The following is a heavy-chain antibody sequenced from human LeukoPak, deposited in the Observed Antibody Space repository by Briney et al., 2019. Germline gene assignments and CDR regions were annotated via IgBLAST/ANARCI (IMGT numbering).Heavy chain of an antibody. V-gene: IGHV3-23*01. CDR3: TKDRWGQQLVRTWFDP. D-gene: IGHD6-13*01. Sequence: GGSLRLSWAAAGFTFSSYAMSWVRQAPGKGMEWVSAISCIGCSTYYADSVKRRFTISRDNSKNTLYLQMNSLRAEDTAVYYCTKDRWGQQLVRTWFDPWGQGTLVTVSS. CDR2: ISCIGCST. J-gene: IGHJ5*02. CDR1: GFTFSSYA.